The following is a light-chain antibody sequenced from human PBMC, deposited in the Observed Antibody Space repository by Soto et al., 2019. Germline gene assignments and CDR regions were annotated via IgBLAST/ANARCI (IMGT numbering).Light chain of an antibody. V-gene: IGKV3-20*01. CDR2: GAS. Sequence: EIVLTQSPGTVSLSPGERATLSCRASQNINSRYLAWYQQKPGQAPRLLIYGASSRATGIPDRFSGSGSGTDFTLTISRLEPEDFAVYYCQQFGSSPGFTFGPGTKVDIK. CDR3: QQFGSSPGFT. CDR1: QNINSRY. J-gene: IGKJ3*01.